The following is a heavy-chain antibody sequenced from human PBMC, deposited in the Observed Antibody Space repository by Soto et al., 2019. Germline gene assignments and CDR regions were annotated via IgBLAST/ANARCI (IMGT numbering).Heavy chain of an antibody. CDR1: GFTFGRYV. V-gene: IGHV3-30-3*01. D-gene: IGHD6-19*01. CDR2: ISYEGNNK. CDR3: VGAEQWLAVPFDY. J-gene: IGHJ4*02. Sequence: GGSLRLSCAASGFTFGRYVLHWVRQAPGKGLDWVAVISYEGNNKNYAESVKGRFTISRDNSKNTVYLQMNSLRAEDTAVYYCVGAEQWLAVPFDYWGQGTMVTVYS.